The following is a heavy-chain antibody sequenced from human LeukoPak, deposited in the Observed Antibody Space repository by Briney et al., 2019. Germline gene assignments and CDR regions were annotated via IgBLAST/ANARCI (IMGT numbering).Heavy chain of an antibody. Sequence: GGPLRLSCAASGFTFDDYAMHWVRQAPGKGLEWVSLISWDGGSTYYADSVKGRFTISRDNSKNSLYLQMNSLRAEDTALYYCAKENSGSYPPHQKALDYWGQGTLVTVSS. CDR3: AKENSGSYPPHQKALDY. CDR2: ISWDGGST. CDR1: GFTFDDYA. V-gene: IGHV3-43D*03. D-gene: IGHD1-26*01. J-gene: IGHJ4*02.